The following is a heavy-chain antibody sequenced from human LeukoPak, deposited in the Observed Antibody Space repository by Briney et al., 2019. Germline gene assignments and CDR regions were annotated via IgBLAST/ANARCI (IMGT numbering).Heavy chain of an antibody. CDR1: GFTFSNYA. D-gene: IGHD2-2*02. CDR2: ITSNGGST. J-gene: IGHJ4*02. CDR3: AKGGCSASCYSTY. Sequence: GRSLRLSCAASGFTFSNYAMNWVRQAPGKGLEWVSTITSNGGSTYYADSVEGRFTISRDNSKNTLYLHMNSVRAEDTAVYYCAKGGCSASCYSTYWAQGTLVTVSS. V-gene: IGHV3-23*01.